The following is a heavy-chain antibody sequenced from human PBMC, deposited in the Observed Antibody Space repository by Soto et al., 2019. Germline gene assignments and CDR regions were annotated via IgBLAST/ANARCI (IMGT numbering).Heavy chain of an antibody. CDR3: ARGRSVDY. J-gene: IGHJ4*02. CDR1: GGSSSGYY. D-gene: IGHD6-25*01. CDR2: INHSGST. V-gene: IGHV4-34*01. Sequence: KPSETLSLTCAVYGGSSSGYYWSWIRQPPGKGLEWIGEINHSGSTNYNPSLKSRVTISVDTSKNQFSLKLSSVTAADTAVYYCARGRSVDYWGQGTLVTVSS.